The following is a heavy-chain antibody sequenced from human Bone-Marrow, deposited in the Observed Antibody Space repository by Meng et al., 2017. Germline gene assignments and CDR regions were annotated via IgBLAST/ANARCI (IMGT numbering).Heavy chain of an antibody. CDR1: GYTFISSD. J-gene: IGHJ4*02. D-gene: IGHD6-25*01. CDR3: ARGKDSSDYYIFAS. CDR2: MNPNSGTA. Sequence: QVYLLQSGAEVKKPGASVKGSCKASGYTFISSDINWVRQAVGQGLEWLGWMNPNSGTAVYAQSFQDRVTMTRDTSTDTAYLELSSLRSEDTALYYCARGKDSSDYYIFASWGQGTLVTVSS. V-gene: IGHV1-8*02.